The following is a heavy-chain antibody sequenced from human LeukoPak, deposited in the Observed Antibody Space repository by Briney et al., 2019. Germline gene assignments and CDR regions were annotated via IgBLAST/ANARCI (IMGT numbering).Heavy chain of an antibody. D-gene: IGHD6-13*01. CDR3: AKDRSSWTSFDY. J-gene: IGHJ4*02. CDR2: ISGSGGST. Sequence: PGGSLRLSCAASGFTFSSYAMSWVRQAPGKGLEWVSAISGSGGSTYYADSVKGRFTISRDNSKNTPYLQMNSLRAEDTAVYYCAKDRSSWTSFDYWGQGTLVTVSS. CDR1: GFTFSSYA. V-gene: IGHV3-23*01.